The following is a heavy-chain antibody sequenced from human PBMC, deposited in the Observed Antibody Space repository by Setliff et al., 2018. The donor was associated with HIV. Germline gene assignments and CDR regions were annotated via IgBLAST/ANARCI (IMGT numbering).Heavy chain of an antibody. CDR3: ARVFVDTAVLRVLEYYFDS. V-gene: IGHV4-38-2*01. J-gene: IGHJ4*02. CDR2: MYYSGST. CDR1: GFSISSRYY. D-gene: IGHD5-18*01. Sequence: PSETLSLTCDVSGFSISSRYYWGWIRQSPGKGLEWIGSMYYSGSTYYTPSLKSRITISLDTSKNQFSLRMRSVTAADTAVYYCARVFVDTAVLRVLEYYFDSWGRGTLVTVSS.